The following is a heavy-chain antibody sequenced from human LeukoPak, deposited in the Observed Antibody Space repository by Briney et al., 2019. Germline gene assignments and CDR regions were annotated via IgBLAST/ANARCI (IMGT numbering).Heavy chain of an antibody. CDR3: ARDRITVVRNPLDY. Sequence: ASVKVSCKASGYTFTSYGISWVRQAPGQGLEWMGIINPSGGSTSYAQKFQGRITMTRDTSTSTVYMEVSSLRSEDTAVYYCARDRITVVRNPLDYWGQGTLVTVSS. J-gene: IGHJ4*02. CDR1: GYTFTSYG. D-gene: IGHD3-10*01. V-gene: IGHV1-46*01. CDR2: INPSGGST.